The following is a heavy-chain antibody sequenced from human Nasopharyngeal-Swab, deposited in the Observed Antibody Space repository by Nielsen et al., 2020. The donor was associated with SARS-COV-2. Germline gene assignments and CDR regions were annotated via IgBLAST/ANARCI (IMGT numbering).Heavy chain of an antibody. V-gene: IGHV3-33*01. D-gene: IGHD2-15*01. Sequence: GSLRLSCAASGFTFSSYGMHWVRQAPGKGLEWVAVIWYDGSNKYYADSVKGRFTISRDNSKNTLYLQMNSLRAEDTAVYYCARDVVMVAAFYYYYYGMDVWGQGTTVTVSS. CDR2: IWYDGSNK. J-gene: IGHJ6*02. CDR3: ARDVVMVAAFYYYYYGMDV. CDR1: GFTFSSYG.